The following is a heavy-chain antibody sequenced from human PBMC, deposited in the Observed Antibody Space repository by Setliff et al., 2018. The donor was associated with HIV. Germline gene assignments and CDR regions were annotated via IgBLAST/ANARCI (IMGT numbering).Heavy chain of an antibody. D-gene: IGHD1-26*01. Sequence: PGGSLRLSCAASGFTFSDYYMSWIRQAPGKGLEWVSYISSSSSYTNYADSVKGRFTISRDNAKNSLYLQMNSLRAEDTAVYYCATYSGTYFVYWGQGTLVTVSS. J-gene: IGHJ4*02. CDR3: ATYSGTYFVY. V-gene: IGHV3-11*03. CDR2: ISSSSSYT. CDR1: GFTFSDYY.